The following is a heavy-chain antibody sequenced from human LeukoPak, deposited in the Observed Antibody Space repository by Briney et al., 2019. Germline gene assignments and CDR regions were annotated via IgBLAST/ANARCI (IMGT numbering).Heavy chain of an antibody. D-gene: IGHD3-3*01. CDR3: AKSFFHSDFWSGSPPDY. Sequence: GGSLRLSCAASGFTFSSYGMHWVRQAPGKGLEWVAFIRYDGSNKYYADSVRGRFTISRDNSKNTLYLQMNSLRAEDTAVYYCAKSFFHSDFWSGSPPDYWGQGTLVTVSS. V-gene: IGHV3-30*02. J-gene: IGHJ4*02. CDR1: GFTFSSYG. CDR2: IRYDGSNK.